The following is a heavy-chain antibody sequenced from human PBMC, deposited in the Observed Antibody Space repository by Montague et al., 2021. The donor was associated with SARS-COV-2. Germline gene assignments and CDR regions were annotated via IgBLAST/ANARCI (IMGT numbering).Heavy chain of an antibody. CDR3: AWSGYESVGYYYIYPD. V-gene: IGHV4-61*01. CDR1: GDSVRSGNSY. CDR2: ISYSGST. D-gene: IGHD3-22*01. Sequence: SETLSLTCTVSGDSVRSGNSYWNWIPPPPGKGREGIGYISYSGSTNSTPSLKIRVTISVATSKNQLSLKLISATAADTAVYYCAWSGYESVGYYYIYPDWGQGTLVTVSS. J-gene: IGHJ4*02.